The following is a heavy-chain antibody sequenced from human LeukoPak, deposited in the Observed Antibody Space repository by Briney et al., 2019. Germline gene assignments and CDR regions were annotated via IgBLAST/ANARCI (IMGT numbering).Heavy chain of an antibody. D-gene: IGHD5-12*01. J-gene: IGHJ4*02. CDR1: AGSISSGGYY. Sequence: SGTLSLTCTVSAGSISSGGYYWNWIRQPPGKGLEWIGYIHYSGSTYHNPSLKSRVSISADTSKNRFSLKLSSVTAADTAVYYCARDRSGYGVFDYWGQGTLATVSS. V-gene: IGHV4-31*03. CDR2: IHYSGST. CDR3: ARDRSGYGVFDY.